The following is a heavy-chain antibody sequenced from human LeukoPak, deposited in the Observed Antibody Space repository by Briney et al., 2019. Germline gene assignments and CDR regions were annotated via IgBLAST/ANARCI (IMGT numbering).Heavy chain of an antibody. J-gene: IGHJ4*02. CDR3: AKDVSGYYYDSSGADY. V-gene: IGHV3-30*18. CDR1: GFTFSSYG. Sequence: GGSLRLSCAASGFTFSSYGMHWVRQAPGKGLEWVAVISYDGSNKYYADSVKGRFTISRDNSKNTLYLQMNSLRAEDTAVYYCAKDVSGYYYDSSGADYWGQGTLVTVSS. D-gene: IGHD3-22*01. CDR2: ISYDGSNK.